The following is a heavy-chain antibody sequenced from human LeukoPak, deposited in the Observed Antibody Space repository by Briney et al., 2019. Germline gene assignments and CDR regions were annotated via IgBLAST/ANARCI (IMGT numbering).Heavy chain of an antibody. CDR2: INPSGGST. D-gene: IGHD3-3*01. CDR3: ARDFWSGYPAYYYYGMDV. J-gene: IGHJ6*02. Sequence: ASVKVSCKASGYTFTSYYMHWVRQAPGQGLEWMGIINPSGGSTSYAQKFQGGVTMTRDTSTSTVYMELSSLRSEDTAVYYCARDFWSGYPAYYYYGMDVWGQGTTVTVSS. CDR1: GYTFTSYY. V-gene: IGHV1-46*01.